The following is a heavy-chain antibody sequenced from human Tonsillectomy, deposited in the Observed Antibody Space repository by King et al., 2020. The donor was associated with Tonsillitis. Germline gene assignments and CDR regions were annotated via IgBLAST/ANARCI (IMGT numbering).Heavy chain of an antibody. CDR3: AKNMATAGYYYYGMDV. Sequence: VQLVESGGGLVQPGGSLRLSCAASGFTFSIYAMSWVRQAPGKGLEWVSSISGSGGSTYYADSVKGRFTISRDNSKNTLYLQMNSLRAEDAAVYYCAKNMATAGYYYYGMDVWGQGTTVTVSS. J-gene: IGHJ6*02. CDR2: ISGSGGST. D-gene: IGHD6-13*01. CDR1: GFTFSIYA. V-gene: IGHV3-23*04.